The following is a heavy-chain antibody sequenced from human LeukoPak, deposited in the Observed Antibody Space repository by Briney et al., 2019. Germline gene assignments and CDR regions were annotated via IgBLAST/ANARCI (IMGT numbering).Heavy chain of an antibody. V-gene: IGHV3-74*01. CDR3: ARGYASRWLQSGGIDY. D-gene: IGHD5-24*01. CDR1: GFTFSSYW. J-gene: IGHJ4*02. CDR2: INTGGSST. Sequence: GGSLRLSCAASGFTFSSYWMHWVRQAPGKGLVWVSRINTGGSSTSYADSVKGRFTISRDNAKNTLYLQMNSLRAEDTAVYYCARGYASRWLQSGGIDYWGQGTLVTVSS.